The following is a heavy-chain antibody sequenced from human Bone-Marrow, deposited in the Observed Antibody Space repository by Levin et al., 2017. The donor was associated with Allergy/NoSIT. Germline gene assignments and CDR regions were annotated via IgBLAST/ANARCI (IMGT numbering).Heavy chain of an antibody. D-gene: IGHD3-16*01. J-gene: IGHJ4*02. CDR2: INNDGSTT. Sequence: GGSLRLSCAASGFAFSSNRMHWVRQVPGKGLIWVSRINNDGSTTFYADSVQGRFTISRDNAKSTLYLQMNSLRAEDTAIYYCARDHHYGDWGQGSLVTVSS. V-gene: IGHV3-74*01. CDR3: ARDHHYGD. CDR1: GFAFSSNR.